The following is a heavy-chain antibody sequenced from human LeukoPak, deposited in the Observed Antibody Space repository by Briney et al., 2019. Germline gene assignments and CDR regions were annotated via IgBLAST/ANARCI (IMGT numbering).Heavy chain of an antibody. J-gene: IGHJ5*02. CDR1: GGSFSGYY. V-gene: IGHV4-59*08. CDR3: ARHVIPAARWWFDP. CDR2: IYYSGST. D-gene: IGHD2/OR15-2a*01. Sequence: SETLSLTCAVYGGSFSGYYWSWIRQPPGKGLEWIGYIYYSGSTNYNPSLKSRVTISVDTSKNQFSLKLSSVTAAGTAVYYCARHVIPAARWWFDPWGQGTLVTVSS.